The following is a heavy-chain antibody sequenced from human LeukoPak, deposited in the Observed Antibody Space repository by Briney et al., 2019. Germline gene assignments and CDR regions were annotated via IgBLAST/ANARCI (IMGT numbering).Heavy chain of an antibody. CDR1: GFNLNSYM. CDR3: GRAGEYCTNGVCNKGKPFDS. J-gene: IGHJ4*02. V-gene: IGHV3-48*01. D-gene: IGHD2-8*01. CDR2: ISSSSSTI. Sequence: PGGSLRLSCAASGFNLNSYMLNWVRQAPGKGLEWVSYISSSSSTIYYADSVKGRFTISRDNAKNSLYLQMNSLRAEDTAVYYCGRAGEYCTNGVCNKGKPFDSGGQGPL.